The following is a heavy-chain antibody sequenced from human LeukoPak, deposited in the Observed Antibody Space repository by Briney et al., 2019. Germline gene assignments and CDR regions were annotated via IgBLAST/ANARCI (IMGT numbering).Heavy chain of an antibody. D-gene: IGHD4-17*01. V-gene: IGHV3-30*03. CDR3: AIQAGDFDY. CDR2: ISYDGSNK. J-gene: IGHJ4*02. CDR1: GFTFSSYG. Sequence: GRSLRLSCAASGFTFSSYGMHWVRQAPGNGLEWVAVISYDGSNKYYADSVKGRFTISRDNSKNTLYLQMNSLRAEDTAVYYCAIQAGDFDYWGQGTLVTVSS.